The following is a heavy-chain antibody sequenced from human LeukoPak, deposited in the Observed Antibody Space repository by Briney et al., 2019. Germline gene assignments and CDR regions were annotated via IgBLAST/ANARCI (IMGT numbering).Heavy chain of an antibody. J-gene: IGHJ4*02. CDR2: IYHSGST. CDR1: GYSISSGYY. D-gene: IGHD5/OR15-5a*01. Sequence: SETLSLTCTVSGYSISSGYYWGWIRQPPGKGLEWIGSIYHSGSTYYNPSLKSRVTISVDTSKNQFSLRLTSVTAADTAVYFCATLVSTRYYFDYWGQGTLVTVSS. CDR3: ATLVSTRYYFDY. V-gene: IGHV4-38-2*02.